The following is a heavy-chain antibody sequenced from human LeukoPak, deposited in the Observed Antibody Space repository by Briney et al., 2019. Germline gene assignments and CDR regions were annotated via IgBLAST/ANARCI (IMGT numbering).Heavy chain of an antibody. J-gene: IGHJ4*02. V-gene: IGHV3-11*03. CDR1: GFTFSDYS. Sequence: GGSLRLSCAASGFTFSDYSMSWIRQAPGKGLEWISYISDSSSYTSYADSVKGRFTISRDNAKNSLYLQMNSLRADDTAVYFCSRCKYNSSPDYWGQGTRVSVSS. D-gene: IGHD6-13*01. CDR2: ISDSSSYT. CDR3: SRCKYNSSPDY.